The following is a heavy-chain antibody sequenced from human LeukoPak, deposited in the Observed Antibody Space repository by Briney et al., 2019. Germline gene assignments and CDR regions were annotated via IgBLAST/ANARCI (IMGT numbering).Heavy chain of an antibody. CDR2: TYNSGST. D-gene: IGHD5-18*01. V-gene: IGHV4-61*01. J-gene: IGHJ4*02. CDR3: ARGGGYSYGIPD. Sequence: SETLFLTCTVSGGSVSSGTYYWSWIRQPPGKGLEWIGHTYNSGSTIYNPSLKSRVTISGDTSKNQFSLKLSSVTAADTAVYYCARGGGYSYGIPDWGRGTLVTVSS. CDR1: GGSVSSGTYY.